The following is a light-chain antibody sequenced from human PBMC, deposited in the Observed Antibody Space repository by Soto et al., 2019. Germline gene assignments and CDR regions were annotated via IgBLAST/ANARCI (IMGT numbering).Light chain of an antibody. CDR1: ENVISNF. Sequence: EIVLTQSPGTLSLSPGERASFSCRTSENVISNFLAWYQQEPGQAPRLLIYGASSRATGIPDRFSGSGSGTDFTLTISRLEPEEFAVYYCQQYGSSPQTFGQGTKVEIK. CDR3: QQYGSSPQT. V-gene: IGKV3-20*01. J-gene: IGKJ1*01. CDR2: GAS.